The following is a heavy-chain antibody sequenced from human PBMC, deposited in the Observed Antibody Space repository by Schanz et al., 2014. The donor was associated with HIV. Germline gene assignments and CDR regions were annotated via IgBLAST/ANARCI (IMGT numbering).Heavy chain of an antibody. D-gene: IGHD1-1*01. V-gene: IGHV6-1*01. J-gene: IGHJ6*02. CDR3: ARADGYNVFYAMDV. CDR2: TYYRSKWYY. Sequence: QLRESGPGLVKPSQTLSVTCAISGDSVSSNSAAWNWIRRSPSRGLEWLGSTYYRSKWYYDYAVSVKSRITINADTSENQVSLHLNSVTPEDTAVYYCARADGYNVFYAMDVWGQGTTVTVSS. CDR1: GDSVSSNSAA.